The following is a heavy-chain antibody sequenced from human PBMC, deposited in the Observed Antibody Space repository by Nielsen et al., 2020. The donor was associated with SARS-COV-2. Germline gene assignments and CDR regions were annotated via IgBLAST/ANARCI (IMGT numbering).Heavy chain of an antibody. CDR1: GGSISSSSYY. J-gene: IGHJ4*02. CDR3: ARLLGYDILTGYYPEDY. CDR2: IYYSGST. V-gene: IGHV4-39*01. D-gene: IGHD3-9*01. Sequence: SETLSLTCTVSGGSISSSSYYWGWIRQPPGKGLEWIGSIYYSGSTYYNPSLKSRVTISVDTSKNQFSLKLSSVTAADTAVYYCARLLGYDILTGYYPEDYWGQGTLVTVSS.